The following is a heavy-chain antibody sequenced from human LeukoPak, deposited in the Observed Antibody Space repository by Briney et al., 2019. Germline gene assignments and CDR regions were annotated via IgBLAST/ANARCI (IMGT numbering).Heavy chain of an antibody. Sequence: SETLSLTCAVSGGSISSGGYSWSWIRQPPGKGLEWIGSIYHSGSTYYNPSLKSRVTISVDTSKNQFSLKLSSVTAADAAVYYCARGSTVTTDDAFDIWGQGTMVTVSS. V-gene: IGHV4-30-2*05. D-gene: IGHD4-17*01. CDR3: ARGSTVTTDDAFDI. CDR2: IYHSGST. CDR1: GGSISSGGYS. J-gene: IGHJ3*02.